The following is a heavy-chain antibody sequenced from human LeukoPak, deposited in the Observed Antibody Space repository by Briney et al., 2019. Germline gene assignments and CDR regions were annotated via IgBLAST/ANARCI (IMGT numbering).Heavy chain of an antibody. Sequence: SETLSLTCTVSGASIGGSHFHWGWILQPPGKGLEWIGSIFYSGSTYYNPSLKSRVTISVDTSKNQFSLKLTSVTAADTATYYCARRGITYSSSFFAYWGQGTLVTVS. CDR1: GASIGGSHFH. D-gene: IGHD2-2*01. CDR2: IFYSGST. CDR3: ARRGITYSSSFFAY. V-gene: IGHV4-39*01. J-gene: IGHJ4*02.